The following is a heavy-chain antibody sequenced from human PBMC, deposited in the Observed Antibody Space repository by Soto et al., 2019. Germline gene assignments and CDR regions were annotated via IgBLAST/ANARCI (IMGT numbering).Heavy chain of an antibody. D-gene: IGHD1-1*01. CDR2: IILIFNTA. J-gene: IGHJ4*01. Sequence: VQLVQSGAGVKEPGSSVKVSCKASGGRFTSYSFSWVRQAPGQGLVWMGGIILIFNTANYAPKVEDRLPFTADESTGTAYMELRGLRVDATAVYFCARGQGQEGVRALDYWGHGTLVIVSA. V-gene: IGHV1-69*01. CDR1: GGRFTSYS. CDR3: ARGQGQEGVRALDY.